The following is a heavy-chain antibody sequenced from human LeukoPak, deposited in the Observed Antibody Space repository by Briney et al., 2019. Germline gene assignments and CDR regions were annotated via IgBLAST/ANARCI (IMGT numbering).Heavy chain of an antibody. CDR3: ARVKSDTATNDY. CDR1: GFTFSSYW. CDR2: IKQDGSEK. J-gene: IGHJ4*02. Sequence: PGGSLRLSCAVSGFTFSSYWMNWVRQAPGKGLQWVANIKQDGSEKYYVDSVKGRFTISRDNAKSSLSLQMNSLRVEDTAVYYCARVKSDTATNDYWGQGTLVTVSS. V-gene: IGHV3-7*05. D-gene: IGHD5-18*01.